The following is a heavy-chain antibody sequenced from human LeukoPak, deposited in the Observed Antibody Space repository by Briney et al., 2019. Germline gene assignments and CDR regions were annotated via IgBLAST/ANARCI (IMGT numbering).Heavy chain of an antibody. CDR2: ISASGDST. CDR3: AIDRGWYNTN. J-gene: IGHJ4*02. Sequence: GGSLRLSCEASGFTFSGYAMSWVRQAPGKGLEWVTAISASGDSTFYVDSVKGRFTISRDSSKNTLFLQVNSLSAEDTTVYYCAIDRGWYNTNGGQGTLVTVSS. CDR1: GFTFSGYA. V-gene: IGHV3-23*01. D-gene: IGHD1-1*01.